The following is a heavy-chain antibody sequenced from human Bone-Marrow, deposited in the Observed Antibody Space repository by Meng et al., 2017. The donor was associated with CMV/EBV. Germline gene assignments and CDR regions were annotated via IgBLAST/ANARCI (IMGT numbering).Heavy chain of an antibody. CDR2: ISYDGSNE. J-gene: IGHJ6*02. CDR1: GFTFSSYS. Sequence: GESLKISCAASGFTFSSYSLHWVRQAPGKGLEWVAVISYDGSNEYYTDSVKGRFTISRDNSKDTLYVQMNSLRAEDTAVYYCARDNNYDFWSAWDYYGMDVWGQGTTVTVSS. CDR3: ARDNNYDFWSAWDYYGMDV. V-gene: IGHV3-30-3*01. D-gene: IGHD3-3*01.